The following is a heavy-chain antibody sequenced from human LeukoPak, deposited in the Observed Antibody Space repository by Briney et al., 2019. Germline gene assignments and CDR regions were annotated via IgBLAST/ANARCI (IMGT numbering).Heavy chain of an antibody. D-gene: IGHD5-12*01. V-gene: IGHV3-23*01. CDR3: GKDSGSSGYTPIDY. Sequence: GGSLRLSCAASGFTFSSYCMSWVRQAPGKGLEWVALISGSGGTTYNADSVKGRFTISRDNSKNTLYLEMNSLRAEDTAVYYCGKDSGSSGYTPIDYWGQGTLVTVSS. J-gene: IGHJ4*02. CDR1: GFTFSSYC. CDR2: ISGSGGTT.